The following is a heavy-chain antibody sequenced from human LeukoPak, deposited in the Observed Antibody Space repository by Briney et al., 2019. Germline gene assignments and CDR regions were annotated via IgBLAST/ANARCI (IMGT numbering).Heavy chain of an antibody. J-gene: IGHJ4*02. V-gene: IGHV4-34*01. Sequence: PSETLSLTCAVYGGSFSGYYWSWIRQPPGKGLEWIGEINHSGSTNYNPSLKRRVTISVEKSKKQFLLMLSSVTTADTAGSYCGRGVAAHPVYWGRGTLVSVPS. CDR2: INHSGST. D-gene: IGHD6-6*01. CDR1: GGSFSGYY. CDR3: GRGVAAHPVY.